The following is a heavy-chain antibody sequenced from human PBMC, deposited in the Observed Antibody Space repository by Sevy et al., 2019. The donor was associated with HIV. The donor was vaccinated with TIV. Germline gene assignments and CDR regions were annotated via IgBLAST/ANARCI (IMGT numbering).Heavy chain of an antibody. D-gene: IGHD2-21*01. CDR3: TTGGSILQH. CDR2: VKSKTEGGTA. J-gene: IGHJ4*02. Sequence: GGSLRLSCSASGFTFSNFWMSWVRQAPGKGLEWVGHVKSKTEGGTADYAAPVKGRFTISRDDSKDMLYLQMSSLKTEDTAVYYCTTGGSILQHWGQGTLVTVSS. CDR1: GFTFSNFW. V-gene: IGHV3-15*01.